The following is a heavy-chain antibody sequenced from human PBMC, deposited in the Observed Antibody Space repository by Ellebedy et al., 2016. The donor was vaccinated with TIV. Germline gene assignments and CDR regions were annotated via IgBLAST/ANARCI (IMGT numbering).Heavy chain of an antibody. CDR1: GYTFISYG. CDR2: IIPILGIA. CDR3: ARTALYDILTGKPLVGYYYGMDV. V-gene: IGHV1-69*10. J-gene: IGHJ6*02. D-gene: IGHD3-9*01. Sequence: ASVKVSCKASGYTFISYGISWVRQAPGQGLEWMGGIIPILGIANYAQKFQGRVTITADESTSTAYMELSSLRSEDTAVYYCARTALYDILTGKPLVGYYYGMDVWGQGTTVTVSS.